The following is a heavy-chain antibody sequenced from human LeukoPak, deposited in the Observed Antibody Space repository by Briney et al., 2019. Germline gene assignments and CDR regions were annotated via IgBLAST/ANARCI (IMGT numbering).Heavy chain of an antibody. CDR1: GFTFGDYA. J-gene: IGHJ4*02. Sequence: PGGSLRLSCTASGFTFGDYAMSWVRQAPGKGLEWVGFIRSKAYGGTTEYAASVKGRFTISRDDSKSIAYLQMNSLKTEDTAVYYCTRELIGYCSSTSCYVYWGQGTLVTVS. CDR2: IRSKAYGGTT. V-gene: IGHV3-49*04. CDR3: TRELIGYCSSTSCYVY. D-gene: IGHD2-2*01.